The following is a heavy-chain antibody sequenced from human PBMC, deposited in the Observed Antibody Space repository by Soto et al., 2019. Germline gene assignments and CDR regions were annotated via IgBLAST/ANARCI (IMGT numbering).Heavy chain of an antibody. D-gene: IGHD3-10*01. CDR3: ASRTYGSGSYATPGYMDV. J-gene: IGHJ6*03. Sequence: SETLSLTCTVSGGSISSYYWSWIRQPPGKGLEWIGYIYYSGSTNYNPSLKSRVTISVDTSKNQFSLKLSSVTAADTAVYYCASRTYGSGSYATPGYMDVWGKGTTVTVSS. V-gene: IGHV4-59*12. CDR2: IYYSGST. CDR1: GGSISSYY.